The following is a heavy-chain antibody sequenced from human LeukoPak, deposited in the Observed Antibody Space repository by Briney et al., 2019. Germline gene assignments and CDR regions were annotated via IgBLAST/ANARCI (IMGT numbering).Heavy chain of an antibody. D-gene: IGHD6-13*01. J-gene: IGHJ3*02. CDR2: IYTSGST. Sequence: SETLSLTCTVSGGSISSGSYYWSWIRQPAGKGLEWIGRIYTSGSTNYNPSLKSRVTISVDTSKNQFSLKLSSVTAADTAVYYCARVWAAAGAFDIWGQGTMVTVSS. CDR1: GGSISSGSYY. CDR3: ARVWAAAGAFDI. V-gene: IGHV4-61*02.